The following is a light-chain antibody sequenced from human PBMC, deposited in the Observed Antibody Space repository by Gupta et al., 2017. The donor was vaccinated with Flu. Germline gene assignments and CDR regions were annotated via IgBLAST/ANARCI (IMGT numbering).Light chain of an antibody. CDR2: EVS. V-gene: IGLV2-14*01. J-gene: IGLJ2*01. CDR1: SSDIGGYNY. Sequence: QSALTQPASVSGSPGQSITISCTGSSSDIGGYNYVSWYQQEPGKAPKLMIYEVSNRPPGVSNRFSGSKSGNTASLTIFGIQPEDEANYYCSSYTSGSTVVFGGGTKLTVL. CDR3: SSYTSGSTVV.